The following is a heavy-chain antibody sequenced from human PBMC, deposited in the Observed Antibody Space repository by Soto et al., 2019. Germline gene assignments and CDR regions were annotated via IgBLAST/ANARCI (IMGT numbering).Heavy chain of an antibody. CDR1: GFSLSTSGVG. CDR3: AHIAVAGNFDY. D-gene: IGHD6-19*01. V-gene: IGHV2-5*02. CDR2: IYWDDDK. Sequence: QITLKESGPTLVKPTQTLTLTCTFSGFSLSTSGVGVGWIRQPPGKALEWLALIYWDDDKRYSPSLKSRLTITNDTTKNQVVLTMTNMDPVDTATYYCAHIAVAGNFDYWGQGTLVTVSS. J-gene: IGHJ4*02.